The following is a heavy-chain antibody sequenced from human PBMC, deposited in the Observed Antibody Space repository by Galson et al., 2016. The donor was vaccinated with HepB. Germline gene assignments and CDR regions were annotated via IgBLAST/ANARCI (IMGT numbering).Heavy chain of an antibody. J-gene: IGHJ6*02. CDR2: ISSSSSTI. D-gene: IGHD6-13*01. CDR3: ARDARLIAAAGIGYFCYYGMDV. CDR1: GFTFSSYS. Sequence: SLRLSCAASGFTFSSYSMNWVRQAPGKGLEWVSYISSSSSTIYYADSVKGRFTISGDNSKNSLYLQMNSLRDEDTAVYYCARDARLIAAAGIGYFCYYGMDVWGRGTTVTVSS. V-gene: IGHV3-48*02.